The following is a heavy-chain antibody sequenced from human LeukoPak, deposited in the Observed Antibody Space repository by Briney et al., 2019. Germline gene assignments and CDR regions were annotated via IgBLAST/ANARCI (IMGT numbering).Heavy chain of an antibody. CDR3: AKGPISTVTTRLDY. J-gene: IGHJ4*02. CDR1: GFTFSSYA. D-gene: IGHD4-11*01. V-gene: IGHV3-30-3*01. CDR2: ISYDGSNK. Sequence: GGSLRLSCAASGFTFSSYAMHWVRQAPGKGLEWVAVISYDGSNKYYADSVKGRFTISRDNSKNTLYLQMNSLRAEDTAVFYCAKGPISTVTTRLDYWGQGTLVTVSS.